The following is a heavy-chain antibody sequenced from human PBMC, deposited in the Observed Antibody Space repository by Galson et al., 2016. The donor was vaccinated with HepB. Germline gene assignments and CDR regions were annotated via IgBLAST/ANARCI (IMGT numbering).Heavy chain of an antibody. Sequence: SLRLSCAASEFNTYMSWVRQAPGKGLEWVSLIYSDTNTHYADSVKGRFTISRDKSKNTLYLQMNSLGVEDTAVYYCARGERWLQLFDYWGQGTLVTVSS. J-gene: IGHJ4*02. D-gene: IGHD5-24*01. CDR1: EFNTY. CDR2: IYSDTNT. CDR3: ARGERWLQLFDY. V-gene: IGHV3-66*02.